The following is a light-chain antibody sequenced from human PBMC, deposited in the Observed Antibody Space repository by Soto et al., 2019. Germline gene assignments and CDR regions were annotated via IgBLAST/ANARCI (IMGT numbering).Light chain of an antibody. V-gene: IGLV1-44*01. CDR3: AAGDDSLKGYV. J-gene: IGLJ1*01. CDR2: SND. Sequence: QSVLTQPPSASGTPGQSVTISCSGSSSNIGSNSVNWYQQLPGTAPKLLIYSNDRRPSGVPDRFSGSKSGTSASLAISGLQCENEANYYCAAGDDSLKGYVFGTGPKVTVL. CDR1: SSNIGSNS.